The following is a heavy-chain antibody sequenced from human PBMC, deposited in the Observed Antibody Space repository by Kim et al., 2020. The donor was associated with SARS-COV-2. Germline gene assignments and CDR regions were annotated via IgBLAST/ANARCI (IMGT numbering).Heavy chain of an antibody. J-gene: IGHJ5*02. Sequence: SETLSLTCTVSGYSISSGYYWGWIRQPPGKGLEWIGSIYHSGSTYYNPSLKSRVTISVDTSKNQFSLKLSSVTAADTAVYYCARVGYDILTGYTTMWFDP. CDR3: ARVGYDILTGYTTMWFDP. V-gene: IGHV4-38-2*02. CDR1: GYSISSGYY. CDR2: IYHSGST. D-gene: IGHD3-9*01.